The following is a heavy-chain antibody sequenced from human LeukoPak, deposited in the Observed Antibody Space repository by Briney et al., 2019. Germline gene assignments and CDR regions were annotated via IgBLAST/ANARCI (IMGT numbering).Heavy chain of an antibody. Sequence: GGSLRLSCAASGFTFDDYGMSWVRQAPGKGLEWVSDINWNGGSTDYADSVKGRFTISRDNAKNSLYLHMSSLRDEDTAFYYCARRHTTNWYNWFDPWGQGTPVIVSS. D-gene: IGHD1-1*01. CDR1: GFTFDDYG. J-gene: IGHJ5*02. CDR2: INWNGGST. V-gene: IGHV3-20*04. CDR3: ARRHTTNWYNWFDP.